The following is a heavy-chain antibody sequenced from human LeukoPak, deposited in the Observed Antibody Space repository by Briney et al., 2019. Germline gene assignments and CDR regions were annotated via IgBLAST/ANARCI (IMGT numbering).Heavy chain of an antibody. CDR3: AREGSRDGCNLDYYGMDV. CDR1: GGTFSSYA. D-gene: IGHD5-24*01. J-gene: IGHJ6*02. CDR2: IIPIFGTA. Sequence: ASVKVSCKASGGTFSSYAISWVRQAPGQGLEWMGGIIPIFGTANYAQKFQGRVTITADESTSTAYMELSSLRSEDTAVYYCAREGSRDGCNLDYYGMDVWGQGTTVTVSS. V-gene: IGHV1-69*13.